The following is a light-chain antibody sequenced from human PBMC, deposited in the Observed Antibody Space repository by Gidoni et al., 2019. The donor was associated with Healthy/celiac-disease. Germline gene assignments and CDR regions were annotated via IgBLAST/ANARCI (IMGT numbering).Light chain of an antibody. CDR1: QSVSSN. J-gene: IGKJ1*01. Sequence: EIVMTQAQATLSVSPGERATISCMASQSVSSNLAWYQQKPGQAPRLLIYGASTRATGIPARFSGSGSGKEFTLTISSLQSEDFAVYYCQQYNNWPRTFGQGTKVEIK. V-gene: IGKV3-15*01. CDR2: GAS. CDR3: QQYNNWPRT.